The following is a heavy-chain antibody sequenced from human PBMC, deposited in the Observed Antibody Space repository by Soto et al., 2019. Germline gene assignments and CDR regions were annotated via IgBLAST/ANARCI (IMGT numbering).Heavy chain of an antibody. CDR1: GFTFSSYA. CDR2: ISGSGGST. V-gene: IGHV3-23*01. CDR3: AKSSTVVTHEYDYYGMDV. Sequence: EVQLLESGGGLVQPGGSLRLSCAASGFTFSSYAMSWVRQAPGKGLEWVSAISGSGGSTYYVDSVKGRFTISRDNSKNTLYLQMNRLRAEDTAVYYCAKSSTVVTHEYDYYGMDVWGQGTTVTVSS. D-gene: IGHD2-2*01. J-gene: IGHJ6*02.